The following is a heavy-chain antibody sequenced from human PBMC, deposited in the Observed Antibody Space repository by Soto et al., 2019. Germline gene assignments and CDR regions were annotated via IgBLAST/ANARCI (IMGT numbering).Heavy chain of an antibody. Sequence: GGSLRLSCAASGFTFSSYDMHWVRQATGKGLEWVSAIGTAGDTYYPGSVKGRFTISRENAKNSLYLQMNSLRAEDTAVYYCARDRRDGYTFDYWGQGTLVTVSS. CDR3: ARDRRDGYTFDY. V-gene: IGHV3-13*01. CDR1: GFTFSSYD. CDR2: IGTAGDT. D-gene: IGHD5-12*01. J-gene: IGHJ4*02.